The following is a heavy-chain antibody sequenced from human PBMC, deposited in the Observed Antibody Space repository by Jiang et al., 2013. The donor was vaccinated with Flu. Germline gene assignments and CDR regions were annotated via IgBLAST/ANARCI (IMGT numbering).Heavy chain of an antibody. J-gene: IGHJ4*02. V-gene: IGHV3-21*05. CDR2: ISSSSSSI. CDR3: ARDQGATTSDY. D-gene: IGHD1-26*01. Sequence: VKPGGSLRLSCAASGFTFSDFSMNWVRQTPGKGLEWVSYISSSSSSISYADSVKGRFTISRDNAKNSLYLQMNTLRVEDTAVYYCARDQGATTSDYWGQGTLVTVSS. CDR1: GFTFSDFS.